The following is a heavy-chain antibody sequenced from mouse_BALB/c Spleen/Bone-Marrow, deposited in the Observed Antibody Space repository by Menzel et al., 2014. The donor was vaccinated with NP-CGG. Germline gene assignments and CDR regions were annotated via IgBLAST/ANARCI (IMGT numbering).Heavy chain of an antibody. V-gene: IGHV4-1*02. CDR1: GFDFSRYW. Sequence: EVKVVESGGGLVQPGGSLKLSRAASGFDFSRYWMSWVRQAPGKGLEWIGEINPDSNTINYTPSLKDKFIISRDNAKNTLYLQMSKVRSEDTALYYCARLGYYGSFAYWGQGTLVTVSA. J-gene: IGHJ3*01. CDR3: ARLGYYGSFAY. CDR2: INPDSNTI. D-gene: IGHD1-2*01.